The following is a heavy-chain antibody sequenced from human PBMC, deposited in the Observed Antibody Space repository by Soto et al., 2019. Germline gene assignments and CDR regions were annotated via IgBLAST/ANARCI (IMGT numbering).Heavy chain of an antibody. CDR1: RGSISSSNW. J-gene: IGHJ4*02. CDR2: IYHSGST. V-gene: IGHV4-4*02. CDR3: ARVGDSSSLYYFDY. D-gene: IGHD6-13*01. Sequence: PSETLSLTCAVSRGSISSSNWWSWVRQPPGKGLEWIGEIYHSGSTNYNPSLKSRVTISVDKSKNQFSLKLSSVTAADTAVYYCARVGDSSSLYYFDYWGQGTLVTVSS.